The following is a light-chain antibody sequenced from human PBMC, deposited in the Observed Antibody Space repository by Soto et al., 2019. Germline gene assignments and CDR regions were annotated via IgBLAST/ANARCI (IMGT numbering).Light chain of an antibody. CDR2: TDN. J-gene: IGLJ1*01. Sequence: QSVLTQPPSASGTPGQRVTISCSEGSSNIGINTVNWYQQLPGTAPKVLIYTDNQRPSGVPDRFSGSKSGTSASLAINGLQPGDEADYYCGAWDESLNGYLFGTGTKVTVL. V-gene: IGLV1-44*01. CDR1: SSNIGINT. CDR3: GAWDESLNGYL.